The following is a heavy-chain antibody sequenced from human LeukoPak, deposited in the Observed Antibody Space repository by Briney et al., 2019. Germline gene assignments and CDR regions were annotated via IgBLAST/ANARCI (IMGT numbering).Heavy chain of an antibody. CDR2: TYYRSKWYN. V-gene: IGHV6-1*01. CDR3: ARAGFGSSSWYGSWFDY. Sequence: PSRTLSLTCAISGDSVSSNSAAWNWIRQSPSRGLEWLGRTYYRSKWYNDYAVSVKSRITINPDTSKNQFSLQLNSVTPEDTAVYYCARAGFGSSSWYGSWFDYWGQGTLVTVSS. D-gene: IGHD6-13*01. J-gene: IGHJ4*02. CDR1: GDSVSSNSAA.